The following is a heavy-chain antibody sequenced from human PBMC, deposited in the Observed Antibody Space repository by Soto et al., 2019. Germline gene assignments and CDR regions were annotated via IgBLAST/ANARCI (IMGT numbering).Heavy chain of an antibody. V-gene: IGHV3-21*01. J-gene: IGHJ6*02. CDR3: ARTEGEYCSSTSCYVYYYYYGMDV. Sequence: GGSLRLSCAASGFTFSSYSMNWVRQAPGKGLEWVSSISSSSSYIYYADSVKGRFTISRDNAKNSLYLQMNSLRAEDTAVYYCARTEGEYCSSTSCYVYYYYYGMDVWGQGTTVTVSS. CDR1: GFTFSSYS. CDR2: ISSSSSYI. D-gene: IGHD2-2*01.